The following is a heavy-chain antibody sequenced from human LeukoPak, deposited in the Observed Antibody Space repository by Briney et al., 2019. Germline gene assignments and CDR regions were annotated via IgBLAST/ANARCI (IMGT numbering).Heavy chain of an antibody. D-gene: IGHD6-13*01. Sequence: SQTLSLTCTVSGGSISSGGYSWSWIRQHPGKGPEWIGYIYYSGSTYYNPSLKSRVTISVDTSKNQFSLKLSSVTAADTAVYYCARVTGIAAAGNFDYWGQGTLVTVSS. V-gene: IGHV4-31*03. CDR3: ARVTGIAAAGNFDY. CDR1: GGSISSGGYS. J-gene: IGHJ4*02. CDR2: IYYSGST.